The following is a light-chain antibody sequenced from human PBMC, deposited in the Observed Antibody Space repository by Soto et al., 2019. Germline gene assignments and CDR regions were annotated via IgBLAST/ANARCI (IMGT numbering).Light chain of an antibody. CDR1: QSVSSSY. CDR2: GAS. Sequence: EIVLTQSPGTLSLPPGERATLSCRASQSVSSSYLAWYQQKPGQAPRILIYGASSRATGIPDRFSGSGSGTDFTLTISRLEPEDFAVYYCQQYGSSPRTFGQGTKVDIK. V-gene: IGKV3-20*01. CDR3: QQYGSSPRT. J-gene: IGKJ1*01.